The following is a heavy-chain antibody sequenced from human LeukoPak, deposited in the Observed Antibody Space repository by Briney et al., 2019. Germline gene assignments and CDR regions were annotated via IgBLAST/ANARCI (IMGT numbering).Heavy chain of an antibody. D-gene: IGHD2-15*01. V-gene: IGHV3-7*03. Sequence: PGGTLRLSCAASGFIVSRSWKCWGRQAQGKGLGRVANIKQEGSEKFYVDSAKDRFTISRDNAKNSLYLQMNSLRAEDTAIYYCARVYGSTCYPDAFDTWGQGTMVTVSS. CDR3: ARVYGSTCYPDAFDT. J-gene: IGHJ3*02. CDR2: IKQEGSEK. CDR1: GFIVSRSW.